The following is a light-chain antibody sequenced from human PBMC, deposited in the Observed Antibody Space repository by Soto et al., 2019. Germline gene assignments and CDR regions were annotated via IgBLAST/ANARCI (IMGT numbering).Light chain of an antibody. Sequence: DIQMTQSPSTLSGSVGDRVTITCRASQRISSWLTWYQLKPGKAPKVLISLASNLESGVPSRFSGSGSGTEFTLSISSLQPDDSATYVCQQQDNYPWTFGQGTKVEVK. V-gene: IGKV1-5*03. CDR3: QQQDNYPWT. CDR2: LAS. J-gene: IGKJ1*01. CDR1: QRISSW.